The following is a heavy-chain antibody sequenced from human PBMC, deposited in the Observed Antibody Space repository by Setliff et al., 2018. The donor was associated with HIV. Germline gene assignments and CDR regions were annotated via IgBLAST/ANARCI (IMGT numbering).Heavy chain of an antibody. CDR1: GGSISSSSYY. V-gene: IGHV4-39*01. D-gene: IGHD5-12*01. Sequence: PSETLSLTCTVSGGSISSSSYYWGWIRQPPGKGLEWIGSIYYSGSTYYNPSLKSRVTISVDTSKNQFSLKLSSVTAADTAVYYCARLRYGYNWPNYYYYYYMDVWGKGTTVTVSS. CDR2: IYYSGST. CDR3: ARLRYGYNWPNYYYYYYMDV. J-gene: IGHJ6*03.